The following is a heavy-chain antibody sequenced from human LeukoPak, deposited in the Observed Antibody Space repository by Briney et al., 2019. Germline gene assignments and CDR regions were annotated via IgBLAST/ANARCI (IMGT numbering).Heavy chain of an antibody. CDR3: AKVFVLMRGTPENWFDP. J-gene: IGHJ5*02. CDR2: ISFDGNDQ. D-gene: IGHD1-14*01. V-gene: IGHV3-30*18. Sequence: QTGGSLRLSCEASGFTFSNYAMHWVRQAPGKGLEWVAVISFDGNDQYYADSVRGRFTISRDNSENTLYLQMSSLRVEDTAVYFCAKVFVLMRGTPENWFDPWGQGTLVTASS. CDR1: GFTFSNYA.